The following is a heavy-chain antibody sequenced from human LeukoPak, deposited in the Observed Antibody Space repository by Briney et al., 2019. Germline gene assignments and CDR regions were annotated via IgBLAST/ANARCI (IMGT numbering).Heavy chain of an antibody. CDR3: VKGGGNVRRYFEY. D-gene: IGHD4-23*01. Sequence: GGSLRLSCAASGFTFSSYAMTWGRQAPGKGLEWVSFISVNGGTTYYADSVKGRFTISRESSKNRLYLQMTSLRAEDTAVYYCVKGGGNVRRYFEYWGQGTLVTVSS. J-gene: IGHJ4*02. CDR1: GFTFSSYA. CDR2: ISVNGGTT. V-gene: IGHV3-23*01.